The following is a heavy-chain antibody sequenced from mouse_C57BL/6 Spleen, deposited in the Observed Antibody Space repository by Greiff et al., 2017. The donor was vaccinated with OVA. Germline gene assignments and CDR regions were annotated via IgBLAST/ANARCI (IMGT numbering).Heavy chain of an antibody. D-gene: IGHD2-1*01. V-gene: IGHV1-64*01. J-gene: IGHJ2*01. Sequence: QVQLQQPGAELVKPGASVKLSCKASGYTFTSYWMHWVKQRPGQGLEWIGMIHPNSGSTNYNEKFKSKATLTVDKSSSTAYMQLSSLTSEDSAVYYCARDYYGNGYYFDYWGQGTTLTVSS. CDR2: IHPNSGST. CDR1: GYTFTSYW. CDR3: ARDYYGNGYYFDY.